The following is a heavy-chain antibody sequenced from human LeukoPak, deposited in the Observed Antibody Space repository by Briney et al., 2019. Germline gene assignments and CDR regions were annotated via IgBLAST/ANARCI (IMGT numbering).Heavy chain of an antibody. D-gene: IGHD1-1*01. V-gene: IGHV3-48*03. CDR1: GFTFSSYE. CDR2: ISSSGTTI. Sequence: QTGGSLRLSCAASGFTFSSYEMIWVRQAPGKGLEWVSYISSSGTTIYYADSVKGRFTISRDNAKNSLYLQINSLRAEDTAVYYCARHTGTLDYWGQGTLVTVSS. CDR3: ARHTGTLDY. J-gene: IGHJ4*02.